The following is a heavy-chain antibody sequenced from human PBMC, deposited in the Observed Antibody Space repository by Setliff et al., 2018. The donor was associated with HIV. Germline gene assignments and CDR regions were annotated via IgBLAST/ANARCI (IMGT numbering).Heavy chain of an antibody. D-gene: IGHD3-10*01. CDR3: ARLNGSGSP. CDR1: GGSISSHY. V-gene: IGHV4-59*11. Sequence: SETLSLTCTVSGGSISSHYWSWIRQPPGKGLEWIGYIYYSGSTNYNPSLKSRVTISVDTSKKQFSLKLDSVTAADTAVYYCARLNGSGSPWGQGTLVTVSS. J-gene: IGHJ5*02. CDR2: IYYSGST.